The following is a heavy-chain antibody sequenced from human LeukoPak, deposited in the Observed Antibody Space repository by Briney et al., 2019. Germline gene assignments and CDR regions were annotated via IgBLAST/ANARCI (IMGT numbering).Heavy chain of an antibody. V-gene: IGHV3-21*01. Sequence: GGSLRLSCAASGFTFSSYSMNWVRQAPGKGLEWVSSISSSSSYIYYADSVKGRFTISRDNAKNSLYLQMNSLRAEDTAVYYSAREGPRWLVDYYGMDVWGQGTTVTVSS. CDR2: ISSSSSYI. D-gene: IGHD6-19*01. J-gene: IGHJ6*02. CDR3: AREGPRWLVDYYGMDV. CDR1: GFTFSSYS.